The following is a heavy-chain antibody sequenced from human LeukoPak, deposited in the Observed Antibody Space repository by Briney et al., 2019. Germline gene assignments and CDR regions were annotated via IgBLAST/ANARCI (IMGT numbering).Heavy chain of an antibody. CDR1: GFTVSSSY. CDR2: IYSGGST. Sequence: GGSLRLSCAASGFTVSSSYMSWVRQAPGKGLEWVSVIYSGGSTYYADSVKGRFTISRDNSKNTLYLQMNSPRAEDTAVYYCARDSRWLGYGMDVWGQGTTVTVSS. CDR3: ARDSRWLGYGMDV. V-gene: IGHV3-66*01. D-gene: IGHD6-19*01. J-gene: IGHJ6*02.